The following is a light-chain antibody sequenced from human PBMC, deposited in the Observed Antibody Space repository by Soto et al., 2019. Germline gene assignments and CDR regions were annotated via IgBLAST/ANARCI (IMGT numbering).Light chain of an antibody. J-gene: IGKJ4*01. Sequence: DIQMTQSPSTLSASVGDRVTITCRASQNINRWLAWYQQKPGKAPKVLIYKASSLESGVPSRFSGSGSGTEFTLTISSLQPDDIATYYCQQHNDYPLTFGGGTKVEIK. CDR3: QQHNDYPLT. V-gene: IGKV1-5*03. CDR1: QNINRW. CDR2: KAS.